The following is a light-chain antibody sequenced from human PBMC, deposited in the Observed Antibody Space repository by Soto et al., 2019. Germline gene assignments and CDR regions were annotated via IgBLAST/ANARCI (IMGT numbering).Light chain of an antibody. V-gene: IGKV1-5*03. J-gene: IGKJ1*01. CDR2: KAS. Sequence: DIQMTQSPSSLSASVGDRVTITCRASQTISRYLNWYQQKPGKAPKLLIYKASSLESGVPSRFSGSGSGTEFTLTISSLQPDDFATYYCQQYNSYLWTFGQGTKVEIK. CDR1: QTISRY. CDR3: QQYNSYLWT.